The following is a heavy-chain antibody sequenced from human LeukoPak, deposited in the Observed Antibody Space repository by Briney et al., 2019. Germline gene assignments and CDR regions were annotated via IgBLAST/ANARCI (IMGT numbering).Heavy chain of an antibody. J-gene: IGHJ4*02. V-gene: IGHV3-23*01. CDR1: GFTFSSYA. CDR3: ARRVAVADNYFDY. CDR2: IFGSGGST. D-gene: IGHD6-19*01. Sequence: GGSLRLSCAAPGFTFSSYAMSWVRQAPGKGLEWVSTIFGSGGSTYYADYVKGRFTISRDNSKNTLYLQMNSLRAEDTGVYYCARRVAVADNYFDYWGQGTLVTVSS.